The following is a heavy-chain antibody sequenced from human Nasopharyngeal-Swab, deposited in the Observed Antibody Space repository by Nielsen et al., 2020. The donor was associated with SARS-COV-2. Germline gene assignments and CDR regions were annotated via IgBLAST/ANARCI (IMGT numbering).Heavy chain of an antibody. Sequence: GSLRLSCAASGFTFSSYEMNWVRQAPGKGLEWIGSIYYSGSTYYNPSLKSRVTISVDTSKNQFSLKLSSVTAADAAVYYCARHGGTPGAFDIWGQGTMVTVSS. J-gene: IGHJ3*02. CDR2: IYYSGST. CDR1: GFTFSSYE. CDR3: ARHGGTPGAFDI. D-gene: IGHD3-16*01. V-gene: IGHV4-39*01.